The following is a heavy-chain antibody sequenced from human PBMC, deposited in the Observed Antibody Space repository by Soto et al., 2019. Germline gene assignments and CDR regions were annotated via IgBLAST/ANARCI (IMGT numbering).Heavy chain of an antibody. Sequence: QVQLVESGGGVVQPGRSLRLSCAASGFTFSSYAMHWVRQAPGKGLEWVAVISYDGSNKYYADSVKGRFTISRDNSKNXLXXQMNSLRAEDTAVYYCAREVSDYYDSSGSADAFDIWGQGTMVTVSS. V-gene: IGHV3-30-3*01. CDR2: ISYDGSNK. CDR1: GFTFSSYA. CDR3: AREVSDYYDSSGSADAFDI. D-gene: IGHD3-22*01. J-gene: IGHJ3*02.